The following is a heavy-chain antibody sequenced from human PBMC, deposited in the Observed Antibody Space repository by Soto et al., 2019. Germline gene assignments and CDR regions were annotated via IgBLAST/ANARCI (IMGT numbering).Heavy chain of an antibody. Sequence: GGSLRLSCAASGFTFSSYSMNWVRQAPGKGLEWVSSISSSSSYIYYADSVKGRFTISRDNAKNSLYLQMNSLRAEDTAVYYCAREFVDTAMVNNYWGQGTLVTVSS. CDR2: ISSSSSYI. V-gene: IGHV3-21*01. D-gene: IGHD5-18*01. CDR3: AREFVDTAMVNNY. J-gene: IGHJ4*02. CDR1: GFTFSSYS.